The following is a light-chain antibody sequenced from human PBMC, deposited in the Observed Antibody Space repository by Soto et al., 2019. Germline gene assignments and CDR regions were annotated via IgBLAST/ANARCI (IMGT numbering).Light chain of an antibody. Sequence: QLVLTQPPSASGSPGQSVTISCTGTSSDVGGYNYVSWYQQHPGKAPKFMIYEVSKRPSGVPDPFSGSKSGNTASLTVSGLQTDDEADYSTRYHAGSNTPLIFGGGTK. V-gene: IGLV2-8*01. CDR1: SSDVGGYNY. J-gene: IGLJ2*01. CDR2: EVS. CDR3: RYHAGSNTPLI.